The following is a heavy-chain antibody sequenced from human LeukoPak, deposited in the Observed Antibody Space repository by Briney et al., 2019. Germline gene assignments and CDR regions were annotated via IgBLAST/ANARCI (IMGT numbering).Heavy chain of an antibody. D-gene: IGHD3-16*02. V-gene: IGHV1-2*02. Sequence: ASVKVSCKASGYTFTVYYMHWVRQAPGQGLEWMGWINPNSGGTNYAQKFQGRVTMTRDTSISTAYMELSRLRSDDTAVYYCARVAPLRLGELSSLRFWDYWGQGTLVTVSS. CDR3: ARVAPLRLGELSSLRFWDY. CDR2: INPNSGGT. J-gene: IGHJ4*02. CDR1: GYTFTVYY.